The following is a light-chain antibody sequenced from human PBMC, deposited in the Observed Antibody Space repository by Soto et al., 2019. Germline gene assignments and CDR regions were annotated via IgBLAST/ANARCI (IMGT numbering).Light chain of an antibody. J-gene: IGLJ3*02. CDR1: NIGNKS. CDR3: QVWNSRSDPWV. CDR2: DDD. Sequence: SYELTQPPSVSVAPGQTAMITCGGTNIGNKSVHWYHQRPGQAPVLVVYDDDDRPSGIPERFSGSNSGNTATLTISRVEAGDEADYYCQVWNSRSDPWVFGGGTKLTVL. V-gene: IGLV3-21*02.